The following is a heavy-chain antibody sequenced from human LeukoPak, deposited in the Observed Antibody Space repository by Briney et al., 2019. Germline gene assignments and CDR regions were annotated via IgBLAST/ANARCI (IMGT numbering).Heavy chain of an antibody. Sequence: SETLSLTCTVSGGSISSYYWSWIRQPPGKGLEWIGYIYYSGSTNYNPSLKSRVTISVDTSKNQFSLKLSSVTAADTAVYYCARVTGYYIYYFDYWGQGTLVTVSS. J-gene: IGHJ4*02. V-gene: IGHV4-59*01. CDR3: ARVTGYYIYYFDY. D-gene: IGHD3-9*01. CDR2: IYYSGST. CDR1: GGSISSYY.